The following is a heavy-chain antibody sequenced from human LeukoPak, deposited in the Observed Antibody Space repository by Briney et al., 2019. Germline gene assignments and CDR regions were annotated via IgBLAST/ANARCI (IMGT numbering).Heavy chain of an antibody. Sequence: GGSLRLSCAASGFIFSSYEMNWVRQAPGKGLEWVSDITSSGGTKYHADSVKGRFHISRDNAKNSLYLQMNSLRAEDTAIYYCAKGGNYVSGYYFDQWGPGTLVTVSS. J-gene: IGHJ4*02. CDR2: ITSSGGTK. CDR3: AKGGNYVSGYYFDQ. D-gene: IGHD4-23*01. V-gene: IGHV3-48*03. CDR1: GFIFSSYE.